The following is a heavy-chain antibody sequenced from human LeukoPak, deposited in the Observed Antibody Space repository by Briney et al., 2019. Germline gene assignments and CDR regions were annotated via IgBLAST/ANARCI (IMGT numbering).Heavy chain of an antibody. CDR1: GYTLTDYH. J-gene: IGHJ3*01. Sequence: ASVKVSCKSSGYTLTDYHIHWVRQAPGQGLEWMGITYPVGDFTNSAQKFQGRVTMTSDTPTNTFYMELSGLRFDDTAVYYCARDQWGPDGLWGQGTMVTVSS. CDR3: ARDQWGPDGL. D-gene: IGHD5-24*01. CDR2: TYPVGDFT. V-gene: IGHV1-46*01.